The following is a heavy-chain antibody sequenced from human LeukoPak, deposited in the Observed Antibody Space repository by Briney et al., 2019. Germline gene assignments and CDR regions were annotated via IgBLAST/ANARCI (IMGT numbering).Heavy chain of an antibody. CDR1: GGSISSGIYS. D-gene: IGHD4-17*01. CDR2: IYHSGST. J-gene: IGHJ4*02. V-gene: IGHV4-30-2*01. Sequence: SQTLSLTCAVSGGSISSGIYSWNWIRQPPGKGLEWIGYIYHSGSTYYNPSLKSRVTILVDRSKNQFSLKLSSVTAADTAVYYCARDNGDYPYYFDFWGQGTLVTVSS. CDR3: ARDNGDYPYYFDF.